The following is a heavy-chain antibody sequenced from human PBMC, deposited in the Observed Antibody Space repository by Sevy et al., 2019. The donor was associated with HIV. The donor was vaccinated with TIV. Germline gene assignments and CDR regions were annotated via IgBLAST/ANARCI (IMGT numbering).Heavy chain of an antibody. Sequence: ASVKVSCKGSGYTFARYGLCWLRQAPGQGLEWMGWIGPYNGDRKYAQKFQARVTVTTDTSTSTAYMELRSLISDDTAVYYCARARGSSASPYYLDFWGQGTLVTVSS. D-gene: IGHD6-25*01. CDR3: ARARGSSASPYYLDF. V-gene: IGHV1-18*01. CDR1: GYTFARYG. J-gene: IGHJ4*02. CDR2: IGPYNGDR.